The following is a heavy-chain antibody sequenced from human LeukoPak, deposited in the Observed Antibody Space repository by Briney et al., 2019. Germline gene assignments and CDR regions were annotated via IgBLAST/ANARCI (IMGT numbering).Heavy chain of an antibody. V-gene: IGHV4-34*01. CDR2: INHSGSP. CDR3: AREADFGEDDCAYDI. J-gene: IGHJ3*02. Sequence: SETLSLTCAVYGGSFSGYYWSWIRQPPGKGLEWIGEINHSGSPNYNPSLKSRVSISVDSSKKQFSLKLNSVTAADTAVYYCAREADFGEDDCAYDIWGQGTMVSLSS. CDR1: GGSFSGYY. D-gene: IGHD4-17*01.